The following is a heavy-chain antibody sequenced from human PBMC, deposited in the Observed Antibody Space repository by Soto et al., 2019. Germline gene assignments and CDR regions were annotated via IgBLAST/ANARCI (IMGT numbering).Heavy chain of an antibody. CDR3: AKHEGYCSTTTCSNFDY. V-gene: IGHV5-51*01. J-gene: IGHJ4*02. D-gene: IGHD2-2*01. CDR1: GFTFTSYW. Sequence: GESQKISCKGSGFTFTSYWVAWVRQMPGKGLEWMGITYPGDSDSSYSPSFQGQVTISADKSINTAYLHWSSLKAPDTAIYYCAKHEGYCSTTTCSNFDYWGQGTLVTVSS. CDR2: TYPGDSDS.